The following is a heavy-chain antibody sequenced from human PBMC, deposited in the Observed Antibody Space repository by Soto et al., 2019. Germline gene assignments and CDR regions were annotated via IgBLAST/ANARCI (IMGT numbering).Heavy chain of an antibody. V-gene: IGHV4-34*01. CDR1: GGAFSPYH. J-gene: IGHJ4*02. Sequence: SETLSLTCGVSGGAFSPYHWSWGRQPPGKGLKWIAEINHGSINYNPSLKSRVTISEDTYKNQNSLKLRFVTAAGTAVYYCARGPKYFDSVDSWGQGTLVTVSS. D-gene: IGHD3-9*01. CDR2: INHGSI. CDR3: ARGPKYFDSVDS.